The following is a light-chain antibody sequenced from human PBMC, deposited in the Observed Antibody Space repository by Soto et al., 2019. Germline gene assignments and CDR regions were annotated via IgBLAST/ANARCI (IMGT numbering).Light chain of an antibody. CDR3: QQYNSYSGT. V-gene: IGKV1-5*01. Sequence: QMTQSPSTLSVSVGDRVTITCRASQSISSWLAWYQQKPGKAPKLLIYDASSLESGVPSRFSGSGSGTELTLTISSLQPDDFATYYGQQYNSYSGTFGQGTKVEIK. CDR1: QSISSW. J-gene: IGKJ1*01. CDR2: DAS.